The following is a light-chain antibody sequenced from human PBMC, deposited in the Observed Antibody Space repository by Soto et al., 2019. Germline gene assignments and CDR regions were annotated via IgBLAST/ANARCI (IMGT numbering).Light chain of an antibody. CDR1: QSISSW. V-gene: IGKV1-27*01. J-gene: IGKJ5*01. CDR3: QKYNSAPHT. CDR2: AAS. Sequence: DIQMTQSPSTLSASVGDRVTITCRASQSISSWLAWYQQKPGKVPKLLIYAASTLQSGVPSRFSGSGSGTDFTLTISSLQPEDVATYYCQKYNSAPHTFGQGTRLEIK.